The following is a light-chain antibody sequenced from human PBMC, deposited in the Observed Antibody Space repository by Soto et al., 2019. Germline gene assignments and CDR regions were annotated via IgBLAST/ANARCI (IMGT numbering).Light chain of an antibody. CDR2: AAS. CDR1: QSVSANF. CDR3: QQYCSSPYT. V-gene: IGKV3-20*01. J-gene: IGKJ2*01. Sequence: EIVLTQSPGTLSLSPGERATLSCRASQSVSANFVAWYQQKPGQTPRLFIFAASGRAAGIPDRFSGSGSGTDCTLTISRLEPEDFAVYYCQQYCSSPYTFAQGTKLEI.